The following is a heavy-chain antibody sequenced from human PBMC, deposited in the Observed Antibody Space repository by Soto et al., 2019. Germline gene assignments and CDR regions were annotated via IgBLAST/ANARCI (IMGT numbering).Heavy chain of an antibody. D-gene: IGHD1-26*01. Sequence: PSETLSLTCAVYGGSVSGYYWTWIRLPPGKGLEWIGEINHSGSTNYNPSLKSRVTISVDTSKNQFSLKLTSVTAADTAVYYCARVIVGATNYYYYYYMDVWGKGTTVTVSS. CDR2: INHSGST. CDR1: GGSVSGYY. V-gene: IGHV4-34*01. CDR3: ARVIVGATNYYYYYYMDV. J-gene: IGHJ6*03.